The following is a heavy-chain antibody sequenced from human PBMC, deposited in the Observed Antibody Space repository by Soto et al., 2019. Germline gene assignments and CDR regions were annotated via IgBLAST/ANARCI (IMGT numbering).Heavy chain of an antibody. Sequence: EVQLVESGGGLVQPGGSLRLSCAASGFTFSSYSMNWVRQAPGKGLDWISYISASTSSIYYADSVQGRFTISRDNAKNSLYLQTNSLRAEDSAIYYCVRGNYEKSIDYWGQGTLVTVSS. J-gene: IGHJ4*02. D-gene: IGHD3-22*01. CDR1: GFTFSSYS. CDR3: VRGNYEKSIDY. V-gene: IGHV3-48*01. CDR2: ISASTSSI.